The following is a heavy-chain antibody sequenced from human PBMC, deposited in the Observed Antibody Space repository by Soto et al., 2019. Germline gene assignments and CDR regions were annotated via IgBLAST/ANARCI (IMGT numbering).Heavy chain of an antibody. Sequence: SSVKVSCKASGGTFSSDAVSCVLQAPGQGLEWMGGIIPIFGTANYAQKFQGRVTITADESTSTAYMELSSLRSEDTAVYYCARSANPKYYYDSSGRTLFDYWGQGTLVTVSS. CDR1: GGTFSSDA. J-gene: IGHJ4*02. CDR3: ARSANPKYYYDSSGRTLFDY. CDR2: IIPIFGTA. V-gene: IGHV1-69*01. D-gene: IGHD3-22*01.